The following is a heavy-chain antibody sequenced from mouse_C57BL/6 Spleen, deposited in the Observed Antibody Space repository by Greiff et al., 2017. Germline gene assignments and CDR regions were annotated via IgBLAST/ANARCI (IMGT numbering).Heavy chain of an antibody. CDR2: IYPGNSDT. V-gene: IGHV1-5*01. D-gene: IGHD1-1*01. J-gene: IGHJ4*01. Sequence: EVQLQQSGTVLARPGASVKMSCKTSGYTFTSYWMHWVKQRPGQGLEWIGAIYPGNSDTSYNQKFKGKAKLTAVTSASTAYMELSSLTNEDSAVYYCTRRYYYGSSPYAMDYWGQGTSVTVSS. CDR1: GYTFTSYW. CDR3: TRRYYYGSSPYAMDY.